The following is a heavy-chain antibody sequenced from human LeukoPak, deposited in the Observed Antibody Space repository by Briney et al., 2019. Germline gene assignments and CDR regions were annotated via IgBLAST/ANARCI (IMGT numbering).Heavy chain of an antibody. CDR2: ISYDGSNK. Sequence: GGSLRLSCAASGFTFSSYGMHWVRQAPGKGLEWVAVISYDGSNKYYADSVKGRFTISRDNSKNTLYLQMNSLRAEDTAVYYCAKVLAAAGPDYYYYMDVWGKGTTVTVSS. CDR3: AKVLAAAGPDYYYYMDV. CDR1: GFTFSSYG. D-gene: IGHD6-13*01. J-gene: IGHJ6*03. V-gene: IGHV3-30*18.